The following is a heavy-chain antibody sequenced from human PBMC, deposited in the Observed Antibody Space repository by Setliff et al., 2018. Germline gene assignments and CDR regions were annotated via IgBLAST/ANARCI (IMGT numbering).Heavy chain of an antibody. D-gene: IGHD6-13*01. Sequence: GGSLRLSCAASGFTFSSYAMSWVRQAPGKGLEWVSAISGSGGRTYYADSVKGRFTISRDNSKNTLYLQMNSLRAEDTAVYYCAKDNAYSSSWYGPFDYWGLGTLVTVSS. J-gene: IGHJ4*02. CDR1: GFTFSSYA. V-gene: IGHV3-23*01. CDR3: AKDNAYSSSWYGPFDY. CDR2: ISGSGGRT.